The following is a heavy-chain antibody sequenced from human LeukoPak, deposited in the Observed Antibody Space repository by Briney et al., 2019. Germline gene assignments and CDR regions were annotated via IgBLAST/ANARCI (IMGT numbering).Heavy chain of an antibody. V-gene: IGHV1-69*05. CDR1: GYTLTELS. D-gene: IGHD1-26*01. J-gene: IGHJ3*02. Sequence: ASVKVSCKVSGYTLTELSMHWVRQAPGQGLEWMGRIIPIFGTANYAQKFQGRVTITTDESTSTAYMELSSLRSEDTAVYYCAREETLGVKDAFDIWGQGTMVTVSS. CDR3: AREETLGVKDAFDI. CDR2: IIPIFGTA.